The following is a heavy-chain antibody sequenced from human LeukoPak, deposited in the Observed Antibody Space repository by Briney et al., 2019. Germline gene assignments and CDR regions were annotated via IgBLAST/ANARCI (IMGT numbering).Heavy chain of an antibody. CDR3: AKDFTGITMVRGVIISGIDY. Sequence: GGSLRLSCAASGFTFSSYGMHWVRQAPGKGLEWVAFIRYDGSNKYYADSVKGRFTISRDNSKNTLYLQMNSLRAEDTAVYYCAKDFTGITMVRGVIISGIDYWGQGTLVTVSS. V-gene: IGHV3-30*02. CDR1: GFTFSSYG. CDR2: IRYDGSNK. D-gene: IGHD3-10*01. J-gene: IGHJ4*02.